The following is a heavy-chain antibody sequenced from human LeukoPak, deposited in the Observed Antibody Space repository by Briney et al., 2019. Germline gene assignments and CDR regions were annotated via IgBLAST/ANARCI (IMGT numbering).Heavy chain of an antibody. Sequence: ASVKVSCKASGYTFTGYYMHWVRQGPGQGLEWMGWVNPNSGGTNYAQKFQGRVTMTRDTSISTAYMELSRLRSDDTAVYYCARYYYDLDAFDIWGQGTMVTVSS. CDR2: VNPNSGGT. CDR3: ARYYYDLDAFDI. V-gene: IGHV1-2*02. J-gene: IGHJ3*02. CDR1: GYTFTGYY. D-gene: IGHD3-22*01.